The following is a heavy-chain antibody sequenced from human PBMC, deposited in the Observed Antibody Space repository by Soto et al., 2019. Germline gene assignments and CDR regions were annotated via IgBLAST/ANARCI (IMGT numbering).Heavy chain of an antibody. CDR2: IRSKAYGGTT. D-gene: IGHD3-22*01. V-gene: IGHV3-49*04. CDR3: TRDRMYYYDSSGYYYNDY. J-gene: IGHJ4*02. Sequence: GGSLRLSCTASGFTFGDYAMSWVRQAPGKGVEWVGFIRSKAYGGTTEYAASVKGRFTISRDDSKSIAYLQMNSLKTEDTAVYYCTRDRMYYYDSSGYYYNDYWGQGTLVTVSS. CDR1: GFTFGDYA.